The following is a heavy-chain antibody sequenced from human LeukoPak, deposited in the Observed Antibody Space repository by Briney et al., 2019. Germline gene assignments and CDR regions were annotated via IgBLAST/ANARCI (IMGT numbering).Heavy chain of an antibody. CDR2: MNPNSGNT. Sequence: ASVKASCKASGYTFTSYDINWVRQATGQGLEWMGWMNPNSGNTGYAQKFQGRVTMTRNTSISTAYMELSSLRSEDTAVYYCARTGIVVEHYYYGMDVWGQGTTVTVSS. J-gene: IGHJ6*02. D-gene: IGHD2-2*01. V-gene: IGHV1-8*01. CDR1: GYTFTSYD. CDR3: ARTGIVVEHYYYGMDV.